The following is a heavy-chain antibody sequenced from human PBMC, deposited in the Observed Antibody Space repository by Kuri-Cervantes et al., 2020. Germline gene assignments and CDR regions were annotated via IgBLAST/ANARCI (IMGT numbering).Heavy chain of an antibody. Sequence: GGSLRLSCAASGFTFSSYSMNWVRQAPGKGLEWVSYISSSSSTIYYADSVKGRFTISRDNAKNSLYLQMNSLRAEDTAVYYCARGYYAAIIGYWGQGTLVTVSS. D-gene: IGHD3-22*01. CDR1: GFTFSSYS. J-gene: IGHJ4*02. V-gene: IGHV3-48*04. CDR3: ARGYYAAIIGY. CDR2: ISSSSSTI.